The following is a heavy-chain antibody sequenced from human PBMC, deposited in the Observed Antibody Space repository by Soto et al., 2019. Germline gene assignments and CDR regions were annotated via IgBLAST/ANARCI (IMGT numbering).Heavy chain of an antibody. D-gene: IGHD2-15*01. CDR3: ASPRSRAYCSGGSCYDYYYYYGMDV. CDR1: GGSFSGYY. Sequence: SETLSLTCAVYGGSFSGYYWSWIRQPPGKGLEWIGEINHSGSTNYNPSLKSRVTISVDTSKNQFSLKLSSVTAADTAVYYCASPRSRAYCSGGSCYDYYYYYGMDVWGQGTTVTVSS. V-gene: IGHV4-34*01. CDR2: INHSGST. J-gene: IGHJ6*02.